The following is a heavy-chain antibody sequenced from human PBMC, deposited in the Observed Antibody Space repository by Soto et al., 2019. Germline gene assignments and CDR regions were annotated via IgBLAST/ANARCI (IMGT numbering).Heavy chain of an antibody. V-gene: IGHV4-31*03. CDR1: GGSISSGGYY. CDR3: ARGDGHYYDSSGSTGLDY. D-gene: IGHD3-22*01. CDR2: IYYSGST. J-gene: IGHJ4*02. Sequence: SETLSLTCTVSGGSISSGGYYWSWIRQHPGKGLEWIGYIYYSGSTYYNPSLKSRVTISVDTSKNQFSLKLSSVTAADTAVYYCARGDGHYYDSSGSTGLDYWGQGTLVTVSS.